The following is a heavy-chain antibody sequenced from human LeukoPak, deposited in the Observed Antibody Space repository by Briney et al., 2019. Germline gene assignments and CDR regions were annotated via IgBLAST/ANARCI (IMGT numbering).Heavy chain of an antibody. CDR3: AKPLARIAAAGTPDY. D-gene: IGHD6-13*01. J-gene: IGHJ4*02. V-gene: IGHV3-23*01. CDR1: GFTFSSYA. CDR2: ISGSGGST. Sequence: PGGSLRLSCAASGFTFSSYAMSWVRQAPGKGLEWVSAISGSGGSTYYADSVKGRFTISRDNAKNSLYLQMNSLRAEDTAVYYCAKPLARIAAAGTPDYWGQGTLVTVSS.